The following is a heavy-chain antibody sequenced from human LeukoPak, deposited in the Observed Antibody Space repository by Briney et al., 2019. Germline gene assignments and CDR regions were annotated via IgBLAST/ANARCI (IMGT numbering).Heavy chain of an antibody. J-gene: IGHJ4*02. D-gene: IGHD3-22*01. CDR1: RLTFSSYS. V-gene: IGHV3-48*01. CDR2: ISSGSSTI. CDR3: ARSGSSYDGSQSWFDY. Sequence: GGSLRLSCAASRLTFSSYSMNWVRQAPGRGLEWISYISSGSSTIYYADSVKGRFTISRDNAKNSLYLHLSSLRAEDTAVYYCARSGSSYDGSQSWFDYWGQGTLVTVSS.